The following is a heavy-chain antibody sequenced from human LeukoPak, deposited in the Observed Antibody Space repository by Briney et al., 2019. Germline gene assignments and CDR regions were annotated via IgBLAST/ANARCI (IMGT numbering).Heavy chain of an antibody. V-gene: IGHV3-30-3*01. CDR3: AREGGSGNQIFDY. CDR1: GFTFSSYA. CDR2: ISYDGSNK. D-gene: IGHD4-23*01. J-gene: IGHJ4*02. Sequence: GGSLRLSCAASGFTFSSYAMHWVRQAPGKGLEWVAVISYDGSNKYYADSAKGRFTISRDNSKNTLYLQMNSLRAEDTAVYYCAREGGSGNQIFDYWGQGTLVTVSS.